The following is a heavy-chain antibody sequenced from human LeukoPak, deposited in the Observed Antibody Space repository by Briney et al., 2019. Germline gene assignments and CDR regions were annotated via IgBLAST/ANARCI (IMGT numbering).Heavy chain of an antibody. V-gene: IGHV1-46*01. D-gene: IGHD2-15*01. CDR2: INPSGGST. J-gene: IGHJ4*02. CDR1: GYTFTSYY. CDR3: ARVQRWQGPFGY. Sequence: GASVKVSCKASGYTFTSYYMHWVRQAPGQGLEWMGMINPSGGSTSYAQKFQGRVTMTRDTSTSTVYMELSSLRSEDTAVYYCARVQRWQGPFGYWGQGTLVTVSS.